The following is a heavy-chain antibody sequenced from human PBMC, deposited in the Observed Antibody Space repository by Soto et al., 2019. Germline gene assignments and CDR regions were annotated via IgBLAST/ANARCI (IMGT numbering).Heavy chain of an antibody. CDR3: ARGRLLISD. Sequence: DVQLVEAGGGLVQRGGSLRLACAASGFTVISDYMTWVRQAPGKGLEWVSVIYSGVNTSYADSVKGRFTISRDNAKNTLYLQMTSLRAEATAVYYCARGRLLISDWGQGAQVIV. J-gene: IGHJ4*02. V-gene: IGHV3-66*01. D-gene: IGHD1-26*01. CDR2: IYSGVNT. CDR1: GFTVISDY.